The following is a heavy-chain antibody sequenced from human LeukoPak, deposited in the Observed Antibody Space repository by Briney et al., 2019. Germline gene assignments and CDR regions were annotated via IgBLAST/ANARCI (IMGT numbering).Heavy chain of an antibody. V-gene: IGHV3-11*01. CDR3: ARLASGANGVDY. CDR2: ISSSSTI. D-gene: IGHD1-26*01. Sequence: GGSLRLSCAASGFTFSDYYMSWIRQAPGRGLEWVSYISSSSTIYYADAVRGRFTISRDNAKNSLYLQMNSLRAEDTAVYHCARLASGANGVDYWGQGTQVTVSS. CDR1: GFTFSDYY. J-gene: IGHJ4*02.